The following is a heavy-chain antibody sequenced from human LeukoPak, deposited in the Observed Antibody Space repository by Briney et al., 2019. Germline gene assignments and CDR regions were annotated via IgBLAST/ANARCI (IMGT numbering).Heavy chain of an antibody. Sequence: ASVKVSCKASGYTFTTYYIHWVRQAPGQGLEWMGWINPNSGATNNAQRFQGRVTMTRDTSISTAYMELSRLRSDDTAVYYCARTYCGGDYYLNDAFDVWGQGTMVTVSS. D-gene: IGHD2-21*01. V-gene: IGHV1-2*02. CDR2: INPNSGAT. J-gene: IGHJ3*01. CDR3: ARTYCGGDYYLNDAFDV. CDR1: GYTFTTYY.